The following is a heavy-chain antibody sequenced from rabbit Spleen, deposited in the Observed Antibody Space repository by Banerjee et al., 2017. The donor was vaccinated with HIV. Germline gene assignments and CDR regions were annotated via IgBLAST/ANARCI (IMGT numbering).Heavy chain of an antibody. CDR1: GFTLSSYY. D-gene: IGHD6-1*01. J-gene: IGHJ4*01. CDR3: ARGVAGYDHFTL. Sequence: HLKESGGGLVQPGGSLKLSCTASGFTLSSYYMNWVRQAPGKGLEWIGIIYAAKGSTDYASWVNGRFTISSDNAQSTVDLKMTSLTAADTATYFCARGVAGYDHFTLWGPGTLVTVS. CDR2: IYAAKGST. V-gene: IGHV1S7*01.